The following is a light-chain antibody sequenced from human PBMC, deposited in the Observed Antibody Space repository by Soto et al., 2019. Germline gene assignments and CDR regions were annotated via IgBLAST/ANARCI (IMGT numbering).Light chain of an antibody. CDR2: DVT. V-gene: IGLV2-18*02. CDR3: SSYTSTSTFWV. CDR1: SSDVGLYNR. J-gene: IGLJ3*02. Sequence: QSVLTQSPSVSGSLGQSVTISCTGTSSDVGLYNRVSWFHQSPGTAPKLLISDVTHRPAGVPDRFSGSKSGNTASLTISGLQAEDEGDYYCSSYTSTSTFWVFGGGTQLTVL.